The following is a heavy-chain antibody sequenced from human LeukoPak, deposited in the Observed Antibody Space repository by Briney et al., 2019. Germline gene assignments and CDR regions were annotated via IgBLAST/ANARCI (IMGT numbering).Heavy chain of an antibody. Sequence: GGSLRLSCAASGFTFSSYWMNWVRQAPGKGLEWVANIKKDGSEKYYVDSVKGRFTISRDNAKNSLYLQMNSLRAEDTAVYYCAREGSGWDLYYHYYYMDVWGKGTTVTISS. CDR3: AREGSGWDLYYHYYYMDV. CDR2: IKKDGSEK. D-gene: IGHD6-19*01. CDR1: GFTFSSYW. V-gene: IGHV3-7*01. J-gene: IGHJ6*03.